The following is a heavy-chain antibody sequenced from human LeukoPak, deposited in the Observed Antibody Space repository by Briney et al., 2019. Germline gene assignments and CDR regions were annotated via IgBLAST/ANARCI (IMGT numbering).Heavy chain of an antibody. V-gene: IGHV4-30-4*08. J-gene: IGHJ6*03. CDR3: ARDSLLPSAMGYYYMDV. CDR1: GGPISSGDCY. CDR2: IYYSVST. D-gene: IGHD2-2*01. Sequence: PSQTLSLTCTVSGGPISSGDCYWSWIRQPPGKGLEWIRYIYYSVSTYYNPSLKSRVTISVDTSKTQCSLKLSSVPAADTALYYYARDSLLPSAMGYYYMDVWGKGTTVTVCS.